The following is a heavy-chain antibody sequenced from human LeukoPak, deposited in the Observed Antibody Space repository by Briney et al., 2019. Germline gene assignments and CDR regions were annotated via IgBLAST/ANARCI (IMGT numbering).Heavy chain of an antibody. V-gene: IGHV3-49*04. D-gene: IGHD3-22*01. CDR1: GFTFSSYA. CDR3: TRSNREALGYYDSSGYFYLDY. Sequence: GGSLRLSCAASGFTFSSYAMSWVRQAPGKGLEWVGFTKNKTNRGTTEYAASVKGRSTISRDDSKSIAYLQMNSLKTEDTAVYYYTRSNREALGYYDSSGYFYLDYWGQGTLVTVSS. J-gene: IGHJ4*02. CDR2: TKNKTNRGTT.